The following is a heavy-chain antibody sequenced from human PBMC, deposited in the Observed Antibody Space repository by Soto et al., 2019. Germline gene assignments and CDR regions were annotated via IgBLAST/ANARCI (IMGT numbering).Heavy chain of an antibody. V-gene: IGHV4-39*01. Sequence: QLQLQESCAGLVKPSETLSLTCTVSGDSIRNDDYYWGWIRQPPGKGLEWIGSVYYSGDTYYNTSLKSRVTVSVDTSKNQFSLKLSSVTASDTAVYYRARSSPRNIYHWGQGTLVTVSS. CDR3: ARSSPRNIYH. CDR2: VYYSGDT. CDR1: GDSIRNDDYY. J-gene: IGHJ5*02. D-gene: IGHD3-3*02.